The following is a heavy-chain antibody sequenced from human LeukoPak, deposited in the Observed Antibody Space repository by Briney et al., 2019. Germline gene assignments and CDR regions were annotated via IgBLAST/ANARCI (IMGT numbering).Heavy chain of an antibody. J-gene: IGHJ4*02. Sequence: RSLRLSCAASGFTFSSYGMHWVRQAPGKGLEWVAVILFDATNKYYADSVKGRFTISRDNSKNTLYLQMNSLRAEDTAVYCCAKDSSADDSSGYSYYFDYWGQGTLVTVSS. D-gene: IGHD3-22*01. V-gene: IGHV3-30*18. CDR1: GFTFSSYG. CDR3: AKDSSADDSSGYSYYFDY. CDR2: ILFDATNK.